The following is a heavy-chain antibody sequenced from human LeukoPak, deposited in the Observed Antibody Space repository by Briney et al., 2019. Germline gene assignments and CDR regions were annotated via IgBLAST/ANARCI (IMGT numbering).Heavy chain of an antibody. CDR2: INHSGST. CDR3: ASGPIGRYYFDY. CDR1: GGSFSGYY. Sequence: PSETLSLTCAVYGGSFSGYYWSWIRQPPGKGLEWIGEINHSGSTNYNPSLKSRVTISVDTPKNQFSLKLSSVTAADTAVYYCASGPIGRYYFDYWGQGTLVTVSS. D-gene: IGHD1-1*01. V-gene: IGHV4-34*01. J-gene: IGHJ4*02.